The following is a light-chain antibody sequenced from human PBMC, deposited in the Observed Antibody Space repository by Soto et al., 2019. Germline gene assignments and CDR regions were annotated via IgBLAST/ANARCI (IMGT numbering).Light chain of an antibody. CDR2: WAS. CDR3: QQYYDTPPT. CDR1: QSVLGDSNNKNS. J-gene: IGKJ1*01. Sequence: DIVMTQSPDSLAVSLGESATITCKSSQSVLGDSNNKNSLAWYQLKPGQPPQLLIYWASTREFGVPDRFSGSGSETEFTLTINSLQAEDVATYYCQQYYDTPPTFGQGTKVEI. V-gene: IGKV4-1*01.